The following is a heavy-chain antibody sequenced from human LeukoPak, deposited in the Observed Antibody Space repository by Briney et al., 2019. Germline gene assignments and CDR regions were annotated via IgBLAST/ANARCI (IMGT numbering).Heavy chain of an antibody. CDR3: ARERTTIVSGTTIGAY. V-gene: IGHV3-11*04. Sequence: GGSLRLSCAASEFTVSNNYMSWVRQAPGKGLEWISYIIGSGDTIYYADSVRGRFTISRDNAKSSLYLQMSSLRADDTAVYYCARERTTIVSGTTIGAYWGQGTLVTVSS. CDR2: IIGSGDTI. J-gene: IGHJ4*02. CDR1: EFTVSNNY. D-gene: IGHD2/OR15-2a*01.